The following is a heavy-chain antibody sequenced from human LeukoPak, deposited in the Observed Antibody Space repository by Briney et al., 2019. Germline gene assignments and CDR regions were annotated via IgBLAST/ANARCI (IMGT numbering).Heavy chain of an antibody. J-gene: IGHJ4*02. Sequence: ASVKVSCKASGYTFTSYDINWVRQATGQGLEWMGWMNPNSGNTGYAQKFQGRVTMTRNTSISTAYMELSSLRSEDTAMYYCAAIGYCSSTSCPMKRFDYWGQGTLVTVSS. V-gene: IGHV1-8*01. CDR2: MNPNSGNT. D-gene: IGHD2-2*01. CDR3: AAIGYCSSTSCPMKRFDY. CDR1: GYTFTSYD.